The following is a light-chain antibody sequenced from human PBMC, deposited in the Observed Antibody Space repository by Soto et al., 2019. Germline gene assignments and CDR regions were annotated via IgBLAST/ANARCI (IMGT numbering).Light chain of an antibody. CDR3: CSYADSSTYV. CDR1: SSDVGSYNV. J-gene: IGLJ1*01. V-gene: IGLV2-23*01. Sequence: QSVLTQPASVSGSPGQSITISCTGTSSDVGSYNVVSWYQQHPGKAPKLMIYEGSKRPSGVSNRFSGSKSGNTASLTISGLQAEGEADYYCCSYADSSTYVFGTGTKVTVL. CDR2: EGS.